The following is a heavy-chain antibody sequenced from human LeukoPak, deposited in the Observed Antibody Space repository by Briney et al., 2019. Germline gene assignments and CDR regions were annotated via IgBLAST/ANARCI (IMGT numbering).Heavy chain of an antibody. CDR3: ATHYDFWSGYSFDY. CDR1: GYTLTELS. J-gene: IGHJ4*02. Sequence: AASVKVSCKVSGYTLTELSMHWVRQAPGKGLEWMGGFDPKEGETIYPHKFQGRVTMTEDTSTDTAYMELSRLRSEDTAVYYCATHYDFWSGYSFDYWGQGTLVTVSS. D-gene: IGHD3-3*01. V-gene: IGHV1-24*01. CDR2: FDPKEGET.